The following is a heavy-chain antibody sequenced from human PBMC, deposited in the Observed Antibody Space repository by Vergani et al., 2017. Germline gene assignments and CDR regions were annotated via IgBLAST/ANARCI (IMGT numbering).Heavy chain of an antibody. V-gene: IGHV5-51*01. J-gene: IGHJ3*02. D-gene: IGHD6-6*01. CDR2: IYPGDSDT. Sequence: EVQLVPSGAEVKTPGESLKISCKGSGYSFTSYWIGWVRQMPGKGLEWMGIIYPGDSDTRYSPSVQGQVTISADKSISTAYLQWSSLKASDTAMYYCARPLIAAREPVSFDIWGQGTMVTVSS. CDR3: ARPLIAAREPVSFDI. CDR1: GYSFTSYW.